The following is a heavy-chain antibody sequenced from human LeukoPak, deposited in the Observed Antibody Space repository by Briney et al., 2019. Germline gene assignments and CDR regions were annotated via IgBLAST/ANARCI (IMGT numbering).Heavy chain of an antibody. CDR2: IYTSGST. CDR3: ARDSVVGAGNAFDI. CDR1: GGSISSYY. V-gene: IGHV4-4*07. D-gene: IGHD1-26*01. J-gene: IGHJ3*02. Sequence: PSETLSLTCTVSGGSISSYYWSWIRQPAGKGLEWIGRIYTSGSTNYNPSLKSRVTMSVDTSKNQFSLKLSSVTAADTAVYYCARDSVVGAGNAFDIWGQGTMVTVSS.